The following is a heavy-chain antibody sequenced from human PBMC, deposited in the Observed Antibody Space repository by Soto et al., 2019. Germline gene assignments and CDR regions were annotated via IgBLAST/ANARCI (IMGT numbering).Heavy chain of an antibody. D-gene: IGHD5-12*01. CDR1: GDSIISGGYY. Sequence: QVQLQESGPGLVKPSQTLSLTCTVSGDSIISGGYYWSWIRQPPGKGLEWIGSIYYSGNTYYNPYLKSRVTLSKDTSKNQFSLNLSSVTAADTAVYYWARVGGYDSHFDYWGRGTLVTVSS. CDR3: ARVGGYDSHFDY. CDR2: IYYSGNT. J-gene: IGHJ4*02. V-gene: IGHV4-31*03.